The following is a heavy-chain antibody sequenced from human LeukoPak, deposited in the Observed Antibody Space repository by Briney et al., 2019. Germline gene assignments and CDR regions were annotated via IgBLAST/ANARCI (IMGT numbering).Heavy chain of an antibody. CDR1: GFTFSNYW. J-gene: IGHJ4*02. Sequence: GGSLRLSCAASGFTFSNYWMHWVRQAPGKGLVWVSPINSDGSSTTSADSVKGRFTISRDNAKNTLYLQMNSLRAEDTAVYYCVKGGATDIDYWGQGTLVTAAS. D-gene: IGHD5-12*01. CDR3: VKGGATDIDY. V-gene: IGHV3-74*01. CDR2: INSDGSST.